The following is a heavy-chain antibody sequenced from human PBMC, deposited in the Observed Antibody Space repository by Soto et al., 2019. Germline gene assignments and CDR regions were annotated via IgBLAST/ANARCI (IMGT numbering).Heavy chain of an antibody. V-gene: IGHV3-74*01. CDR2: INSAGSST. D-gene: IGHD4-17*01. Sequence: EVHLVESGGGLVQPGGSVRVSCAASGLTFSSYWMHWVRQAPGKGLVWVSRINSAGSSTSYADSVKGRFTISRDNAKNTLDLQMNSLRAEDTAVYYCALSHTVTTDYWGQGTLVTVSS. CDR1: GLTFSSYW. CDR3: ALSHTVTTDY. J-gene: IGHJ4*02.